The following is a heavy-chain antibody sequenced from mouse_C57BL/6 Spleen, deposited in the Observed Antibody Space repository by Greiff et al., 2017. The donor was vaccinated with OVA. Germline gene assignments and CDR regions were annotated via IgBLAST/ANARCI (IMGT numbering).Heavy chain of an antibody. CDR1: GYAFSSSW. CDR3: AKLGRGYFDV. CDR2: IYPGDGDP. D-gene: IGHD4-1*01. V-gene: IGHV1-82*01. J-gene: IGHJ1*03. Sequence: QVQLKESGPELVKPGASVKISCKASGYAFSSSWMNWVKQRPGTGLEWIGRIYPGDGDPNYNGKFKGKATLTADKSSSTAYMQLSSLTSEDSAVYFCAKLGRGYFDVGGTGTTGTVSS.